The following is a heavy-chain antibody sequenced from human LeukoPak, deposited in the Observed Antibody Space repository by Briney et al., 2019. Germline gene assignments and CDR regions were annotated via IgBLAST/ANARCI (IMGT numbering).Heavy chain of an antibody. CDR2: INPNSGGT. D-gene: IGHD3-10*01. Sequence: ASVNVSCKASGYTFTGYYMHWVRQAPGQGLEWMGWINPNSGGTNYAQKFQGRVTMTRDPSISTAYMELNRLRSDDTAVYYCARNLGYYGSGSYFSQTDYWGQGTLVTVSS. CDR3: ARNLGYYGSGSYFSQTDY. V-gene: IGHV1-2*02. CDR1: GYTFTGYY. J-gene: IGHJ4*02.